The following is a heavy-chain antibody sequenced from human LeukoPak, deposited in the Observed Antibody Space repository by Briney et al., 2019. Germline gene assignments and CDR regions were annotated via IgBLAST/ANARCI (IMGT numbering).Heavy chain of an antibody. CDR1: RVTFTTYA. J-gene: IGHJ4*02. D-gene: IGHD5-12*01. CDR2: IIPIFGTA. Sequence: SLKLSCEASRVTFTTYAISWVRQAPGQGLEWMGGIIPIFGTANYAQTFQGRVTITEDESTSTAYMELSSLRSEDTALYSCASPSPEVATNTEAIYFDYWGQGTLVTVSS. V-gene: IGHV1-69*13. CDR3: ASPSPEVATNTEAIYFDY.